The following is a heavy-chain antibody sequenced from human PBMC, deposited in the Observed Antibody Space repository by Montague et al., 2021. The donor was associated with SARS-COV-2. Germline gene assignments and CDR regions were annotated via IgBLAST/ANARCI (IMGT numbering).Heavy chain of an antibody. CDR3: AGSNWSSGSYYQLDY. CDR2: IYSGGST. V-gene: IGHV3-53*04. Sequence: SLRLSCAASGFTVSSNYMSWVRQAPGKGLEWVSVIYSGGSTYYADSVKGRLTISRHNTKNTLYLLRNSLRAEDTAGDYCAGSNWSSGSYYQLDYWGQGTLVTVSS. CDR1: GFTVSSNY. D-gene: IGHD3-10*01. J-gene: IGHJ4*02.